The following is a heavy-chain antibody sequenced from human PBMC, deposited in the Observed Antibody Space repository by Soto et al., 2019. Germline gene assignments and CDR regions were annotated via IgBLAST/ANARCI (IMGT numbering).Heavy chain of an antibody. CDR3: ARVDLELHYYYSYGMDV. CDR2: ISYDGSNK. V-gene: IGHV3-30-3*01. Sequence: PGGSLRLSCAASGFTFSSYAMHWVRQAPGKGLEWVAVISYDGSNKYYADSVKGRFTISRDNSKNTLYLQMNSLRAEDTAVYYCARVDLELHYYYSYGMDVWGQGTTVTVSS. D-gene: IGHD1-7*01. CDR1: GFTFSSYA. J-gene: IGHJ6*02.